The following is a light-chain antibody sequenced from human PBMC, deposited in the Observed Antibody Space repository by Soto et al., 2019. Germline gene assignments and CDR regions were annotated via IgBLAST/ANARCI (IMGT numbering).Light chain of an antibody. CDR3: QQYNSYSPWT. V-gene: IGKV1-5*01. J-gene: IGKJ1*01. Sequence: DIQMTQSPSTLSASVGDRVTITCRASQSISSWLAWYQQKPGKAPNLLIYDVSNLESGVPSRFSSSGSGTEFTLTISSLQADDFATYYCQQYNSYSPWTFGQGTKVDIK. CDR2: DVS. CDR1: QSISSW.